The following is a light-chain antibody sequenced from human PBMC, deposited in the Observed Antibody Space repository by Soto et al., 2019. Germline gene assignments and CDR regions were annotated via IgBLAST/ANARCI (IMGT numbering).Light chain of an antibody. J-gene: IGKJ3*01. CDR2: GAS. CDR3: QQYNNWPLT. CDR1: QSVSSN. V-gene: IGKV3-15*01. Sequence: EIVMTQSPATLSLSPGERATLSCRASQSVSSNFSWYQQKPGQPPRLLIYGASTRATGIPARFSGSGSGTEFTLTISSLQSEDFAVYYCQQYNNWPLTFGPGTKVDIK.